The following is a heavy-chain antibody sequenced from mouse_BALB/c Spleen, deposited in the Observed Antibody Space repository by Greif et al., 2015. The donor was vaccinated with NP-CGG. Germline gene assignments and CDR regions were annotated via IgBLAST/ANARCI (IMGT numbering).Heavy chain of an antibody. CDR1: GFNIKDTY. CDR3: ASHLTTVVAYYYAMDY. D-gene: IGHD1-1*01. V-gene: IGHV14-3*02. CDR2: IDPANGNT. Sequence: ESGAELVMPGASVKLSCTASGFNIKDTYMHWVKQRPEQGLEWIGRIDPANGNTKYDPKFQGKATITADTSSNTAYLQLSSLTSEDTAVYYCASHLTTVVAYYYAMDYWGQGTSVTVSS. J-gene: IGHJ4*01.